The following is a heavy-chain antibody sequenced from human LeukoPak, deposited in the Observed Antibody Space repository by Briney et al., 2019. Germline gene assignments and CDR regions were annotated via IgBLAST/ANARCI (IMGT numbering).Heavy chain of an antibody. CDR1: GGTFSSYA. V-gene: IGHV1-69*05. D-gene: IGHD2-15*01. J-gene: IGHJ6*03. Sequence: ASVKVSCKASGGTFSSYAISWVRQAPGQGLEWMGGIIPIFGTANYAQKFQGRVTITTVESTSTAYMELSSLRSEDTAVYYCARGFTDYSNYYYMDVWGKGTTVTVSS. CDR3: ARGFTDYSNYYYMDV. CDR2: IIPIFGTA.